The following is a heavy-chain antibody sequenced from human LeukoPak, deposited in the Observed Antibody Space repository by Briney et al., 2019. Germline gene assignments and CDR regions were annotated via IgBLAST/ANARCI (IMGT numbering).Heavy chain of an antibody. D-gene: IGHD4-23*01. CDR2: IYHSGST. V-gene: IGHV4-30-2*01. CDR1: GGSISSGGYS. J-gene: IGHJ4*02. Sequence: SQTLSLTCAVSGGSISSGGYSWSWIRQPPGKGLEWIGYIYHSGSTYYNPSLKSRVTISVDRSKNQFSLQLNSVTPEDTAVYYCARDLTPGNSGAPLDYWGQGTLVTVSS. CDR3: ARDLTPGNSGAPLDY.